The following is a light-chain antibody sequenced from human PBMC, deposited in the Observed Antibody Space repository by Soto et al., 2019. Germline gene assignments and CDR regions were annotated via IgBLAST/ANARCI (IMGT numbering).Light chain of an antibody. CDR1: QSVSSSY. CDR2: GAS. J-gene: IGKJ1*01. CDR3: QQYGSSPWT. Sequence: EIVLTQSPGTLSLSPGERATLSCRGSQSVSSSYLAWYQQKPGQAPRLLIYGASSRATGIPDRFSGSGSGTDFTLTISRLEPEDFAVYYCQQYGSSPWTFGQGTKVDI. V-gene: IGKV3-20*01.